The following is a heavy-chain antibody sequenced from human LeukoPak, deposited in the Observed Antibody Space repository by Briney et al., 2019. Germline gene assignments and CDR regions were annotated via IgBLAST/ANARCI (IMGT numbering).Heavy chain of an antibody. J-gene: IGHJ3*02. CDR2: IIPILGIA. D-gene: IGHD5-24*01. CDR3: ARDPLREEMATADDAFDI. V-gene: IGHV1-69*04. CDR1: GGTFSSYA. Sequence: SVKVSCKASGGTFSSYAISWVRQAPGQGLEWMGRIIPILGIANYAQKFQGRVTITADKSTSTAYMELSSLRSEDTAVYYCARDPLREEMATADDAFDIWGQGTMVTVSS.